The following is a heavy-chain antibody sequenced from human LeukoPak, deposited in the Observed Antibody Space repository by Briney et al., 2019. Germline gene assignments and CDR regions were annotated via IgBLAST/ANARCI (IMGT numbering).Heavy chain of an antibody. D-gene: IGHD3-22*01. CDR3: ARGRRERITMIVVVSRQSYYYYMDV. CDR2: MNPNSGNT. Sequence: ASVKVSFKASGYTFTSYDINWVRQATGQGLEWMGWMNPNSGNTGYAQKFQGRVTMTRNTSISTAYMELSSLRSEDTAVYYCARGRRERITMIVVVSRQSYYYYMDVWGKGTTVTVSS. V-gene: IGHV1-8*01. CDR1: GYTFTSYD. J-gene: IGHJ6*03.